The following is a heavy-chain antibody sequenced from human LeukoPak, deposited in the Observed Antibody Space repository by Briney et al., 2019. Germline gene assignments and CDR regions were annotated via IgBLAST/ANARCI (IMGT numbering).Heavy chain of an antibody. CDR2: INPNSGGT. V-gene: IGHV1-2*02. J-gene: IGHJ5*02. D-gene: IGHD3-10*01. Sequence: GASVKVSCKASGYTFTGYYMHWVRQAPGQGLEWMGWINPNSGGTNYAQKFQGRVTMTRDTSISTAYMELSRLRSDDTAVYYCARDRITMVRVSSRNWFDPWGQGTLVTVSS. CDR3: ARDRITMVRVSSRNWFDP. CDR1: GYTFTGYY.